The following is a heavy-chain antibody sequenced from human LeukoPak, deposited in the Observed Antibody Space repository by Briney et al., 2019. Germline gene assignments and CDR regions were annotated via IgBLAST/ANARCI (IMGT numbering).Heavy chain of an antibody. V-gene: IGHV4-59*08. CDR1: GGSISSYY. D-gene: IGHD2-15*01. J-gene: IGHJ4*02. CDR2: IYYSGST. CDR3: ARSDCSGGSCMNN. Sequence: PSETLSPTCTVSGGSISSYYWSWIRQPPGKGLEWIGYIYYSGSTNYNPSLKSRVTISVDKSKNQFYLKLSSVTAADTAVYYCARSDCSGGSCMNNWGQGTLVTVSS.